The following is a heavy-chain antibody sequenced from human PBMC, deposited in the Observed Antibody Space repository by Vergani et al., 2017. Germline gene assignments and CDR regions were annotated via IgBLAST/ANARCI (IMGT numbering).Heavy chain of an antibody. CDR3: ARAYDSSGYYYGAAYYFDY. V-gene: IGHV4-39*07. CDR1: GGSISSSSYY. D-gene: IGHD3-22*01. CDR2: IYYSGST. J-gene: IGHJ4*02. Sequence: QLQLQESGPGLVKPSETLSLTCTVSGGSISSSSYYWGWIRQPPGKGLEWIGSIYYSGSTYYNPSLKSRVTISVDTSKNQFSLKLSSVTAADTAVYYCARAYDSSGYYYGAAYYFDYWSQGTLVTVSS.